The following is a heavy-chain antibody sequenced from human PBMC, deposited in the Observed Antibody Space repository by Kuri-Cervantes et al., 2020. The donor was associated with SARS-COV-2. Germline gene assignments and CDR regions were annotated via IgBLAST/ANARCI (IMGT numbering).Heavy chain of an antibody. CDR1: GDSISSYY. J-gene: IGHJ5*02. D-gene: IGHD3-22*01. Sequence: ESLKISCTVSGDSISSYYWGWIRQPPGKGLEWLGTIYYSGSTYYNPSLKSRVTISVDTSWNQFSLKLSSVTASDTAVYYCATSYYYDSSGYYGWFDPWGQGVLVTVSS. CDR2: IYYSGST. V-gene: IGHV4-39*01. CDR3: ATSYYYDSSGYYGWFDP.